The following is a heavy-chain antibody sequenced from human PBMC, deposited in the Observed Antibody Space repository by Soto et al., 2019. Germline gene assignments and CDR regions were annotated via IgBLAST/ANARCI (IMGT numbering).Heavy chain of an antibody. CDR2: IYYSGST. CDR1: GGSISSGGYY. CDR3: ARGHFRILHWFDP. D-gene: IGHD3-3*02. J-gene: IGHJ5*02. V-gene: IGHV4-31*03. Sequence: SETLSLTCTVSGGSISSGGYYWSWIRQHPGKGLEWIGYIYYSGSTYYNPSLKSRVTISVDTSKNQFSLKLSSVTAADTAVYYCARGHFRILHWFDPWGQGTLVTVSS.